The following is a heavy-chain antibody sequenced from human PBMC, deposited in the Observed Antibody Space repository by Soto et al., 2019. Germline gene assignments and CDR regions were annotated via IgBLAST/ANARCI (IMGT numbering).Heavy chain of an antibody. CDR3: ARDLARDIVATPAG. Sequence: GGSLRLSCAASGFTFSSYGMHWVRQAPGKGLEWVAVIWYDGSNKYYADSVKGRFTISRDNSKNTLYLQMNSLRAEDTAVYYCARDLARDIVATPAGWGQGTLVTVSS. D-gene: IGHD5-12*01. CDR2: IWYDGSNK. V-gene: IGHV3-33*01. J-gene: IGHJ4*02. CDR1: GFTFSSYG.